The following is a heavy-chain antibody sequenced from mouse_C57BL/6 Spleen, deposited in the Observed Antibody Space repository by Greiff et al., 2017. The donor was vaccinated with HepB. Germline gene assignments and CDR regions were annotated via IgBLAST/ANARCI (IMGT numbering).Heavy chain of an antibody. V-gene: IGHV1-15*01. J-gene: IGHJ4*01. CDR2: IDPETGGT. D-gene: IGHD1-1*01. CDR1: GYTFTDYE. CDR3: PTVVAPYAMDY. Sequence: QVHVKQSGAELVRPGASVTLSCKASGYTFTDYEMHWVKQTPVHGLEWIGAIDPETGGTAYNQKFKGKAILTADKSSSTAYMELRSLTSEDSAVYYCPTVVAPYAMDYWGQGTSVTVSS.